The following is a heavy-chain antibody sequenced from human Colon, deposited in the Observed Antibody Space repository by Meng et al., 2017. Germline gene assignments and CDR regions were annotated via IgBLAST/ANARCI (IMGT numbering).Heavy chain of an antibody. D-gene: IGHD1-7*01. CDR3: GRDQGRELMNH. CDR2: VYHRGDT. Sequence: QLPEPGPGRVKPSGTLSLTCTVSGDSIRSDIGWSWVRQPPGKGLEWIGEVYHRGDTNYNPSLKSRVDISVDKSKNQFYLSLFSVTAADTAVYYCGRDQGRELMNHWGQGTLVTVSS. J-gene: IGHJ4*02. V-gene: IGHV4-4*02. CDR1: GDSIRSDIG.